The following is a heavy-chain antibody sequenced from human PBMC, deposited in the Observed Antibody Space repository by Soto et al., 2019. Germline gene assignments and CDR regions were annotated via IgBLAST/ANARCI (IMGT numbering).Heavy chain of an antibody. D-gene: IGHD2-8*02. J-gene: IGHJ4*01. CDR2: IRPYTGSP. Sequence: ASVKVSCKASGYTFSSYIICWVRQAPGQGPEWMGWIRPYTGSPHYAQKFQDRVTMTRDTSTSTAYLELRSLTSDDTAVYYCASPSNGGSRQYWDFWGQGTLVTDSS. CDR3: ASPSNGGSRQYWDF. V-gene: IGHV1-18*01. CDR1: GYTFSSYI.